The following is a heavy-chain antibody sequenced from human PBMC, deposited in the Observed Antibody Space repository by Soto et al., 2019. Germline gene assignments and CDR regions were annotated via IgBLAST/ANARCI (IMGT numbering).Heavy chain of an antibody. CDR3: ARLTKGSLVTA. D-gene: IGHD2-21*02. CDR1: GFSFSDYS. CDR2: ISSSSDKT. J-gene: IGHJ4*02. Sequence: LVESGGDLVYPGGSLRLSCVGSGFSFSDYSMNWVRQAPGKGLQWVSYISSSSDKTYYADSVKGRFTVSRDNAKNALFLQMNILRDDDTATYVCARLTKGSLVTAWGQGTRVTFSS. V-gene: IGHV3-48*02.